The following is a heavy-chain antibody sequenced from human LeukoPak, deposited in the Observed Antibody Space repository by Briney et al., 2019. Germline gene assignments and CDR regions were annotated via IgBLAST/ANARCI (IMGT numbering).Heavy chain of an antibody. D-gene: IGHD2-2*01. V-gene: IGHV3-11*04. CDR2: ITSGVTI. Sequence: GGSLRLSCAASGFSFSDYYMSWIRQAPGKGLEWVSYITSGVTIYYADSVKGRFTISRDNAKNSLYLQMNSLRAEDTAVYYCARDPPAGCSSTSCYSEGFDYWGQGTLVTVSS. CDR1: GFSFSDYY. J-gene: IGHJ4*02. CDR3: ARDPPAGCSSTSCYSEGFDY.